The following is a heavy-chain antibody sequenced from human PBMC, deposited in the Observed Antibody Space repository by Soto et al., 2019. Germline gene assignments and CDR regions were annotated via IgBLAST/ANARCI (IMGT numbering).Heavy chain of an antibody. Sequence: EVQLVESGGGLVQPGGSLRLSCAASGFTFSSYDMHWVRQATGKGLEWVSAIGTAGDTYYPGSVKGRFTISRENAKNSLYLQMNSLRAGDTAVYYCARGWRQNFWKKGYGMDVWGQGTTVTVSS. CDR3: ARGWRQNFWKKGYGMDV. J-gene: IGHJ6*02. V-gene: IGHV3-13*01. CDR2: IGTAGDT. CDR1: GFTFSSYD. D-gene: IGHD3-3*01.